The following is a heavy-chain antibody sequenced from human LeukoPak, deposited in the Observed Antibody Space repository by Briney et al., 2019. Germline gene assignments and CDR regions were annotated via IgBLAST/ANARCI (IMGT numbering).Heavy chain of an antibody. CDR3: AKDNIAAAAFDY. CDR1: GFTFSSYG. CDR2: IRYDGSNK. D-gene: IGHD6-13*01. J-gene: IGHJ4*02. V-gene: IGHV3-30*02. Sequence: PGGSLRLSCAASGFTFSSYGMHWVRQAPGKGLEWVAFIRYDGSNKYYADSVKGRFTISRDSSKNTLYLQMNSLRAEDTAVYYCAKDNIAAAAFDYWGQGTLVTVSS.